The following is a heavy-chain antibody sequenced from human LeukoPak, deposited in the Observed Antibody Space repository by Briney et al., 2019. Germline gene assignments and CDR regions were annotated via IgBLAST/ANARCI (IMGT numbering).Heavy chain of an antibody. CDR2: ISYDGSNK. V-gene: IGHV3-30*04. CDR1: GFTFSSYA. J-gene: IGHJ4*02. Sequence: GSLRLSCAASGFTFSSYAMHWVRQAPGKGLEWVAVISYDGSNKYYAGSVKGRFTISRDNSKNTLYLQMNSLRAEDTAVFYCAREVMHYGDYYFDYWGQGTLVTVSS. D-gene: IGHD4-17*01. CDR3: AREVMHYGDYYFDY.